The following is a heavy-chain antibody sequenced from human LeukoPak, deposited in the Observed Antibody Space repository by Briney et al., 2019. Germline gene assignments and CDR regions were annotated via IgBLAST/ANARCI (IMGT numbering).Heavy chain of an antibody. CDR3: ARDGSYKFDY. D-gene: IGHD1-26*01. CDR2: IKSDGTT. CDR1: GFTFSSAW. V-gene: IGHV3-74*01. Sequence: GGSLRLSCGASGFTFSSAWMHWVRQTPGKGLVWVSRIKSDGTTNYADSVKGRFTISRDNAKNTLYLQMNNLRAEDTAVYYCARDGSYKFDYWGQGTPVTVSS. J-gene: IGHJ4*02.